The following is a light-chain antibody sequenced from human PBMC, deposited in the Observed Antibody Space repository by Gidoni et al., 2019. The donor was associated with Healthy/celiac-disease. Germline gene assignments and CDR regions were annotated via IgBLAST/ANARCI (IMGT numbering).Light chain of an antibody. Sequence: DIVMTQSPDSLAVSLGERATINCKSSQSVLYSSNNNNYLAWYQQKPGQPPKLLIYWASTRESGVPDRFSGSGSGTDFTLTISSLQAEDVAVYYCQQYYTTPRTFGQXTKVEIK. V-gene: IGKV4-1*01. CDR2: WAS. CDR1: QSVLYSSNNNNY. J-gene: IGKJ1*01. CDR3: QQYYTTPRT.